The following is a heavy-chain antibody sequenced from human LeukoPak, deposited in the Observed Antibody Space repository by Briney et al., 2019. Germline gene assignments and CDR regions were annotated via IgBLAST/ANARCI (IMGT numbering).Heavy chain of an antibody. CDR2: ISGSGGST. Sequence: GGSLRLSCAASGFTFSSYAMSWVRQAPGKGLVWVSAISGSGGSTYYADSVKGRFTISRDNSKNTLYLQMNSLRAEDTAVYYCAKDLGYVLRFFGPKDHDPWGQGTLVTVSS. CDR1: GFTFSSYA. J-gene: IGHJ5*02. V-gene: IGHV3-23*01. D-gene: IGHD3-3*01. CDR3: AKDLGYVLRFFGPKDHDP.